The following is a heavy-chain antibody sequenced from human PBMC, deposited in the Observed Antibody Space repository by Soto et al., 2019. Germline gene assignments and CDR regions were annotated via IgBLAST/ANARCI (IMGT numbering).Heavy chain of an antibody. CDR3: AKGASTTVFAFNDY. J-gene: IGHJ4*02. CDR2: ISWNSGNL. CDR1: GFTFDDYA. V-gene: IGHV3-9*01. Sequence: ESGGGLVQPGRSLRLSCAASGFTFDDYAMHWVRQPPGKGLEWVSSISWNSGNLGYADSVKGRLTISRDNAKNSLYLQMNSLRGEDTALYYCAKGASTTVFAFNDYWGQGTLVTVSS. D-gene: IGHD4-17*01.